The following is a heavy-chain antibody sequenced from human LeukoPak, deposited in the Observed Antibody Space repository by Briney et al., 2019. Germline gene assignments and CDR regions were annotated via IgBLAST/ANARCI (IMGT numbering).Heavy chain of an antibody. Sequence: GRSLRLSCAASGFTVSSNEMSWVRQAPGKGLEWVSAISGSGGSTYYADSVKGRFTISRDNSKNTLYLQMNSLRAEDTAVYYCAKDLGSGYHNYYFDYWGQGTLVTVSS. J-gene: IGHJ4*02. D-gene: IGHD3-22*01. V-gene: IGHV3-23*01. CDR2: ISGSGGST. CDR1: GFTVSSNE. CDR3: AKDLGSGYHNYYFDY.